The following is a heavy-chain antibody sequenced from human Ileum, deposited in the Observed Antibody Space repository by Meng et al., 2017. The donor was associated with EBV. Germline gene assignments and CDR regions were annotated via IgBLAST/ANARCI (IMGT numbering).Heavy chain of an antibody. CDR3: ASGRDYAWHS. CDR1: GDSVSSNGAA. Sequence: KLAPPLYLAWAISGDSVSSNGAAWHWNGHAPLRRLMCLGRISYRAKWYKDYAVSVKSRTTSTPYTSKNQFCLNLSSVTAADTAVYYCASGRDYAWHSWGRGTLVTVSS. CDR2: ISYRAKWYK. J-gene: IGHJ4*02. D-gene: IGHD4-17*01. V-gene: IGHV6-1*01.